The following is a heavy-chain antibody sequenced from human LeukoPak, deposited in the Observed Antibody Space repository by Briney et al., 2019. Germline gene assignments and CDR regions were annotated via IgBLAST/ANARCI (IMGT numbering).Heavy chain of an antibody. CDR1: GYTFTSNY. J-gene: IGHJ4*02. Sequence: ASVKVSCKASGYTFTSNYIHWVRQDPGQGLEWMGMIYPRDGSTSYAQKFQGRVTVTRDTSTSTVHMELSGLRSEDTAVYYCARDREGFDYWGQGTLVTVSS. CDR2: IYPRDGST. CDR3: ARDREGFDY. V-gene: IGHV1-46*01.